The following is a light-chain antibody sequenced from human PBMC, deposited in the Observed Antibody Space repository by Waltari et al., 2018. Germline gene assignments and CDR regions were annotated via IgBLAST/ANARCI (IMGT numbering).Light chain of an antibody. CDR1: QRVSIY. CDR3: QHYKSLPVS. J-gene: IGKJ1*01. V-gene: IGKV3-20*01. Sequence: IVLTQSPGTLSLSPGERATLSCRASQRVSIYLACYQQKPGQAPRLRIYHTSTRATGIPDRFSGSGSGTDFSLTISGLEPEDFAVYYCQHYKSLPVSFGQGTRVEIK. CDR2: HTS.